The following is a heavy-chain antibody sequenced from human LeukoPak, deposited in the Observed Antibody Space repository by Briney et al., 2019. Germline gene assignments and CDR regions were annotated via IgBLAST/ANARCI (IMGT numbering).Heavy chain of an antibody. CDR2: IIPLKGTS. V-gene: IGHV1-69*01. CDR1: GGTLSDHV. J-gene: IGHJ4*02. Sequence: SVKVSCKASGGTLSDHVISWARQAPGHGLEWMGGIIPLKGTSKLTQKLQDRATISADESTNTVYMEVRSLRSEDTALYYCATYDVLTGFEYWGQGTLVIVSS. CDR3: ATYDVLTGFEY. D-gene: IGHD3-9*01.